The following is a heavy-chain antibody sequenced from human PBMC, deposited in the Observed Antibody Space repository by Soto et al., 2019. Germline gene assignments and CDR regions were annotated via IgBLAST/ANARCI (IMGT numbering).Heavy chain of an antibody. J-gene: IGHJ6*02. CDR2: IYYSGST. CDR3: AREGVSSSWYYYYALDV. Sequence: ASETLSLTCTVSGGSITGGSISSYYWSWIRQPPGKGLEWIGYIYYSGSTNYSPSLKSRVTISVDTSKNQFSLNLSSVTAADTAVYYCAREGVSSSWYYYYALDVWGQGTTVTVSS. D-gene: IGHD6-13*01. V-gene: IGHV4-61*01. CDR1: GGSITGGSISSYY.